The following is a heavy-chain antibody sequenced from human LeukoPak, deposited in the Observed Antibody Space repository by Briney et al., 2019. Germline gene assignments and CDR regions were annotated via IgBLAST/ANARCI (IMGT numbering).Heavy chain of an antibody. CDR1: GFTFSSYS. V-gene: IGHV3-21*01. D-gene: IGHD2-2*01. CDR3: ARDYVVVSSFDI. CDR2: ISSSSSYI. J-gene: IGHJ3*02. Sequence: KPGGSLRLSCAASGFTFSSYSMNWVRQAPGKGLEWVSSISSSSSYIYYADSVKSRFTISRDNAKNSLYLQMNSLRAEDTAVYYCARDYVVVSSFDIWGQGTMVTVSS.